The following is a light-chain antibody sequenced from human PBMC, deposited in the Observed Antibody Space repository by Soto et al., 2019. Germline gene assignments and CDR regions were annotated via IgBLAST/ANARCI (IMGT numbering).Light chain of an antibody. J-gene: IGLJ3*02. CDR1: TSNIGNNY. V-gene: IGLV1-51*02. CDR2: ENN. CDR3: GTWESSLSSWV. Sequence: QSVLTQPPSVSAAPGQRVTISCSGSTSNIGNNYVSWYQHLPGTAPKLLIYENNKRPSGIPDRFSGSKSGTSATLGITGLETGDEAVYFCGTWESSLSSWVFGGGTKLTVL.